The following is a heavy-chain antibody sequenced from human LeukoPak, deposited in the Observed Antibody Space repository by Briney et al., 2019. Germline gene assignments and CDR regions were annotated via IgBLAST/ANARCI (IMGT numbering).Heavy chain of an antibody. CDR1: GFTFSSYW. D-gene: IGHD3-22*01. CDR2: IKQDGSEK. V-gene: IGHV3-7*01. J-gene: IGHJ4*02. CDR3: ARAGSYYYDSSGYYHGDY. Sequence: GGSLRLSCAASGFTFSSYWMSWVRQAPGKGLEWVANIKQDGSEKYYVDSVKGRFTISRDNAKNSLYLQMNSLRAEDTAVYYCARAGSYYYDSSGYYHGDYWGQGTLVTVSS.